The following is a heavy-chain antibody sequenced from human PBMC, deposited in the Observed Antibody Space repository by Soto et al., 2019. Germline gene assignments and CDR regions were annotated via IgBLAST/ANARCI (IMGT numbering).Heavy chain of an antibody. V-gene: IGHV1-3*01. CDR3: ARDLSGPTYNWFDP. Sequence: ASVKVSCKASGYTFTIYAMHWVRQAPGQRLEWMGWINAGNGNTKYSQKFQGRVTITRDTSASTAYMELSSLRSEDTAVYYCARDLSGPTYNWFDPWGQGTLVTVSS. CDR1: GYTFTIYA. D-gene: IGHD3-3*01. CDR2: INAGNGNT. J-gene: IGHJ5*02.